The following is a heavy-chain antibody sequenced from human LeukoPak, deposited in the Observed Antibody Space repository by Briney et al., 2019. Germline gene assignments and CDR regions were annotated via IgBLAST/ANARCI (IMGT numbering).Heavy chain of an antibody. CDR1: GFNFNKFS. CDR3: ARDWERSSGPYNWFDL. CDR2: ITTSSST. Sequence: PGGSVRLSCAASGFNFNKFSMNWVRQAAARGLDWVSSITTSSSTYYAHAVKGRFTISRDNAENSLYLQMDSLKAEDTAVYYCARDWERSSGPYNWFDLWGQGTLVTVSS. J-gene: IGHJ5*02. V-gene: IGHV3-21*01. D-gene: IGHD6-19*01.